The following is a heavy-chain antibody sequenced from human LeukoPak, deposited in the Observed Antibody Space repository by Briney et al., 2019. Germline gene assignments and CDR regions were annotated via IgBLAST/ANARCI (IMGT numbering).Heavy chain of an antibody. CDR3: ARDAVGAQCFDI. Sequence: ASVKVSCKTSGYTFTDYGISWVRQAPGQGLEWRGWGSSLNGYRLYGQRSQGRLTMTADPSTTTVYMDLSSLTSDDTAVYYCARDAVGAQCFDIWGQGTMVAVSS. D-gene: IGHD1-26*01. V-gene: IGHV1-18*01. J-gene: IGHJ3*02. CDR2: GSSLNGYR. CDR1: GYTFTDYG.